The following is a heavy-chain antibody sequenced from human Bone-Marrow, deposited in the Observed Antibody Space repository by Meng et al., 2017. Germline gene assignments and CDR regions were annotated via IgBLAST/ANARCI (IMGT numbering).Heavy chain of an antibody. Sequence: QVQLQQWGAGLFKPSETLSLTCAVYGGSFSGYYWSWIRQPPGKGLEWIGEINHSGSTTYNPSLKSRVTISVDTSKNQFSLKLSSVTAADTAVYYCARGLRAARPLLFGYWGQGTLVTVSS. D-gene: IGHD6-6*01. CDR1: GGSFSGYY. V-gene: IGHV4-34*01. CDR2: INHSGST. J-gene: IGHJ4*02. CDR3: ARGLRAARPLLFGY.